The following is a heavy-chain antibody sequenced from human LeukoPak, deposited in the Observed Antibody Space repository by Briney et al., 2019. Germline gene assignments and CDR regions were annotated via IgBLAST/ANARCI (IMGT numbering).Heavy chain of an antibody. D-gene: IGHD3-3*01. CDR3: ARVAPQTYYDFWSGYPYLNWFDP. Sequence: SETLSLTCTVSGGSISSYYWSWIRQPPGKGLEWIGSIYHSGSTYYNPSLKSRVTISVDTSKNQFSLKLSSVTAADTAVYYCARVAPQTYYDFWSGYPYLNWFDPWGQGTLVTVSS. CDR2: IYHSGST. V-gene: IGHV4-38-2*02. J-gene: IGHJ5*02. CDR1: GGSISSYY.